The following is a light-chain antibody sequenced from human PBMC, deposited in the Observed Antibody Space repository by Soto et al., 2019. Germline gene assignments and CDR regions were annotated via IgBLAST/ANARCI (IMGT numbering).Light chain of an antibody. CDR3: CSYAGSGTWV. CDR1: SSDVGSYNL. V-gene: IGLV2-23*01. J-gene: IGLJ3*02. CDR2: EGS. Sequence: QSALTQPASVSRSPGQSITISCTGTSSDVGSYNLVSWCQQHPGKAPKLMIYEGSKRPSGVSNRFSGSKSGNTASLTISGRQAEDETDYYCCSYAGSGTWVFGGGTKLTVL.